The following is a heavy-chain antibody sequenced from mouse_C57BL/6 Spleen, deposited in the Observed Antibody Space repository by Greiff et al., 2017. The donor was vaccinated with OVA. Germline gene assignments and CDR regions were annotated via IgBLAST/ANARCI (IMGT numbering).Heavy chain of an antibody. D-gene: IGHD2-3*01. Sequence: QVHVKQSGAELARPGASVKLSCKASGYTFTSYGISWVKQRTGQGLEWIGEIYPRSGNTYYNEKFKGKATLTADKSSSTAYMELRSLTSEDSAVYFCARGDDGYYVGYYAMDYWGQGTSVTVSS. CDR3: ARGDDGYYVGYYAMDY. V-gene: IGHV1-81*01. J-gene: IGHJ4*01. CDR1: GYTFTSYG. CDR2: IYPRSGNT.